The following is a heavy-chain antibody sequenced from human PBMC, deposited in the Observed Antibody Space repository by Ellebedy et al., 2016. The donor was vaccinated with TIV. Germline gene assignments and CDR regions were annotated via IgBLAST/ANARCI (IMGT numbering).Heavy chain of an antibody. CDR1: GFTFSTFD. V-gene: IGHV3-30*18. CDR2: ISSDGSAE. CDR3: AKVPPGGPIFWD. D-gene: IGHD3-16*01. Sequence: GESLKISCVASGFTFSTFDMHWVRQSPGKGLEWVALISSDGSAENYADSVKGRFTISRDNSKNTLYLQMNSLRPDDTAVYFCAKVPPGGPIFWDWGQGTVVTVSS. J-gene: IGHJ4*02.